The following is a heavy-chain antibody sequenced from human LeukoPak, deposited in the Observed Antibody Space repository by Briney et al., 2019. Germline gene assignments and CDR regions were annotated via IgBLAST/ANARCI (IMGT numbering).Heavy chain of an antibody. Sequence: GASVKVSCKASGYTFTSHGISWVRQAPGQGLEWMGWISAYNGNTNYAQKLQGRVTMTTDTSTSTAYMELRSLRSDDTAVYYCARGECSSTSCYRPYYYYGMDVWGQGTTVTVSS. CDR2: ISAYNGNT. V-gene: IGHV1-18*01. J-gene: IGHJ6*02. CDR1: GYTFTSHG. D-gene: IGHD2-2*01. CDR3: ARGECSSTSCYRPYYYYGMDV.